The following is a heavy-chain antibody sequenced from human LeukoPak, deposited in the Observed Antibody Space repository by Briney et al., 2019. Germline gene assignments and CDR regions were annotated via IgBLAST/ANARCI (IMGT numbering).Heavy chain of an antibody. Sequence: PSETLSLTCAVYGGSFSGYYWSWIRQPPGKGLEWIGEINHSGSTNYNPSLKSRVTMSVDTSKNQFSLKLSSVTAADTAVYYCAANPSIAASSWFDPWGQGTLVTVSS. V-gene: IGHV4-34*01. J-gene: IGHJ5*02. CDR2: INHSGST. CDR1: GGSFSGYY. CDR3: AANPSIAASSWFDP. D-gene: IGHD6-6*01.